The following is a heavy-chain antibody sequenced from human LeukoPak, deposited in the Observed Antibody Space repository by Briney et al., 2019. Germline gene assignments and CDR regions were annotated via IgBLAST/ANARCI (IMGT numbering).Heavy chain of an antibody. CDR1: GGSISSSSYC. D-gene: IGHD6-13*01. Sequence: SETLSLTCTVSGGSISSSSYCWGWIRQPPGKGLEWIGSIYYSGSTYYNPSLKSRVTISVDTSKNQFSLKLSSVTAADTAVYYCARQTPGYSSSWYGYYFDYWGQGTLVTVSS. V-gene: IGHV4-39*01. CDR2: IYYSGST. CDR3: ARQTPGYSSSWYGYYFDY. J-gene: IGHJ4*02.